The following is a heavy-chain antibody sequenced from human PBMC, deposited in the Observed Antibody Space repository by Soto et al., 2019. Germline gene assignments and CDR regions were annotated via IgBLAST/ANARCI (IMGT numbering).Heavy chain of an antibody. CDR1: GCSISSYY. CDR2: TYYSGST. D-gene: IGHD5-12*01. Sequence: SETLSLTCTVSGCSISSYYWSWIRQPPGKGLEWIGYTYYSGSTNYNPSLKSRVTISVDTSKNQFSLKLSSVTAADTAVYYCARLSRDGYKDYGMDVWGQGTAVT. V-gene: IGHV4-59*08. CDR3: ARLSRDGYKDYGMDV. J-gene: IGHJ6*02.